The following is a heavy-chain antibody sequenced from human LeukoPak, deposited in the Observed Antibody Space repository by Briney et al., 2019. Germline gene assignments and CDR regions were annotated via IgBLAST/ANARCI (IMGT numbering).Heavy chain of an antibody. Sequence: GASVKVSCKASGYTFTSYGISWVRQAPGQGLEWMGWISAYSGNTNYAQKLQGRVTMTTDTSTSTAYMELRSLGSDDTAVYYCARVGGYDFWSGYYTDNWFDPWGQGTLVTVSS. CDR1: GYTFTSYG. CDR2: ISAYSGNT. J-gene: IGHJ5*02. CDR3: ARVGGYDFWSGYYTDNWFDP. V-gene: IGHV1-18*01. D-gene: IGHD3-3*01.